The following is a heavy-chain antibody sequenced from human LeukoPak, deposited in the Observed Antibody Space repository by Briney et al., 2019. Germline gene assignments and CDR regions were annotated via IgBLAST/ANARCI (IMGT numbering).Heavy chain of an antibody. CDR1: GFXFSGSA. V-gene: IGHV3-73*01. J-gene: IGHJ5*02. CDR3: THLKAAA. Sequence: GGSLKLSCAASGFXFSGSAMHWVRQASGKGLEWVGRIRSKANSYATAYAASVKGRFTISRDDSKNTAYLQMNSLKTEDTAVYYCTHLKAAAWGQGTLVTVSS. D-gene: IGHD6-13*01. CDR2: IRSKANSYAT.